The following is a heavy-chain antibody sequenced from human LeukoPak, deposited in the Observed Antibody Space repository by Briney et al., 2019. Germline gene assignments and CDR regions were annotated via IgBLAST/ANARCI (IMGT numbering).Heavy chain of an antibody. D-gene: IGHD6-13*01. CDR3: GRTLPRRTTAAAAHLDS. Sequence: SETLSLTCAVYGGSFSGYYWSWIRQPPGKGLQWIGEIDHSGTTNCNPSLKSRVTMSVDTSKNQFSLMLTSVTAADMAVYFCGRTLPRRTTAAAAHLDSWGQGTLVTVSS. J-gene: IGHJ4*02. CDR1: GGSFSGYY. V-gene: IGHV4-34*01. CDR2: IDHSGTT.